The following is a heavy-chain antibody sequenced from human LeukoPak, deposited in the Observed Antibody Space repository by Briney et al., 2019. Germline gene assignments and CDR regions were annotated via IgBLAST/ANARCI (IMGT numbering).Heavy chain of an antibody. CDR1: GGSISSGSYY. D-gene: IGHD1/OR15-1a*01. CDR3: AREDWNILNWFDP. Sequence: SETLSLTCTVSGGSISSGSYYWSWIRQPAGKGLEWIGRIYTSGSTNYNPSLKSRVTISVDTSKNQFSLKLSSVTAADTAVYYCAREDWNILNWFDPWGQGTLVTVSS. CDR2: IYTSGST. J-gene: IGHJ5*02. V-gene: IGHV4-61*02.